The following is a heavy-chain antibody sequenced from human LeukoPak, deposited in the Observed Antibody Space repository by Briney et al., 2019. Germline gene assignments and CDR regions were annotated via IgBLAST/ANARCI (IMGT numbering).Heavy chain of an antibody. CDR3: VKAREINYFDY. CDR2: INSDGSST. D-gene: IGHD1-26*01. J-gene: IGHJ4*02. V-gene: IGHV3-74*01. Sequence: GGSLRLSCAASGFTFSSYWMHWVRQAPGKGLVWVSRINSDGSSTNYADSVKGRFTISRDNSKNTLYLQMSSLRAEDTAVYYCVKAREINYFDYWGQGTLVTVSS. CDR1: GFTFSSYW.